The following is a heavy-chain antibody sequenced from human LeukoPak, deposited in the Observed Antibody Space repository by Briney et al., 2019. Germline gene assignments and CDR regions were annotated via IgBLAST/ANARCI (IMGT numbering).Heavy chain of an antibody. CDR1: GFTFTSSA. D-gene: IGHD3-3*01. CDR2: IVVGSGNT. V-gene: IGHV1-58*01. Sequence: SVKVSCKASGFTFTSSAVQWVRQARGQRLEWIGWIVVGSGNTNYAQKFQERVTITRDMSTSTAYMELSSLRSEDTAVYYCAAVSFLPVESPTIIDYWGQGTLVTVSS. CDR3: AAVSFLPVESPTIIDY. J-gene: IGHJ4*02.